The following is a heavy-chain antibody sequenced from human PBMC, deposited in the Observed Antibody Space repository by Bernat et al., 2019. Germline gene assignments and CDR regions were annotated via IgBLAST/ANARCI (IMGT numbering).Heavy chain of an antibody. D-gene: IGHD4-4*01. Sequence: QVQLQQWGAGLLKPSETLSLTSAVSDGAFSTYYWGWIRQPPGKGLEWIGEINHSGSTNYNPSLKSRVTMSVDTSRNRFSLKLSSVTAADSAIYFCARGGVDNSNYGGLFDSWGQGTLLTVSS. CDR1: DGAFSTYY. CDR2: INHSGST. CDR3: ARGGVDNSNYGGLFDS. J-gene: IGHJ4*02. V-gene: IGHV4-34*02.